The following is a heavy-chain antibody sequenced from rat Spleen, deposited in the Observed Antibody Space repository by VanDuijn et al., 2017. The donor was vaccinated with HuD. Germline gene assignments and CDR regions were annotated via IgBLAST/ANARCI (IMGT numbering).Heavy chain of an antibody. J-gene: IGHJ2*01. CDR1: GFTFSDYY. CDR3: ARRPYGYTDYFDY. CDR2: ISLDGGST. Sequence: EVQLVESGGGLVQPGRSMKLSCAASGFTFSDYYMAWVRQAPTKGLEWVATISLDGGSTFYRDSVKGRFTISRDIAKSTLSLQMDSLRSEDTATYYCARRPYGYTDYFDYWGQGVMVTVSS. V-gene: IGHV5-25*01. D-gene: IGHD1-9*01.